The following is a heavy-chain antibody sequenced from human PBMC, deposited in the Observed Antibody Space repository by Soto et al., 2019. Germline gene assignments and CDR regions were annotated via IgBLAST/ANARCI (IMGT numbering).Heavy chain of an antibody. D-gene: IGHD3-22*01. CDR3: ARGDTSDYSTATPADY. CDR1: GYSFANYW. V-gene: IGHV5-51*01. J-gene: IGHJ4*02. Sequence: GESLKISCSGSGYSFANYWIGWVRQMPGKGLEWMGIIYPADSDTRYSPSFQGQVTISADKSISTAYLQWNSLKASDTAKYFCARGDTSDYSTATPADYWGQGTLVTVS. CDR2: IYPADSDT.